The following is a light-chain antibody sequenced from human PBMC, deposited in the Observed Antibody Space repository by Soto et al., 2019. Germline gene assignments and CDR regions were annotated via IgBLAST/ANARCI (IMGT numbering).Light chain of an antibody. V-gene: IGKV3D-15*01. CDR3: EQYNNWPIT. CDR2: DAS. Sequence: EIVLTQSPATLSLSPGERATLSCRASQNINRYLARYHQKPGQPPRLLIYDASTRATGIPARFSGSGSGTEFTLTISSLQSEDFAVYYCEQYNNWPITFGQGTRLEIK. CDR1: QNINRY. J-gene: IGKJ5*01.